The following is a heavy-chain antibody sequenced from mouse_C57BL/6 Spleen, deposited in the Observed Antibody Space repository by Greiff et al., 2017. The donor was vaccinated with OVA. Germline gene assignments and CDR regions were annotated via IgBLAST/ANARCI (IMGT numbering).Heavy chain of an antibody. CDR1: GFTFSSYG. D-gene: IGHD1-1*01. Sequence: EVMLVESGGDLVKPGGSLKLSCAASGFTFSSYGMSWVRQTPDKRLEWVATISSGGSYTYYPDSVKGRFTISRDNAKNTLYLQMSSLKSEDPAMYYCARSYGSSYWYFDVWGTGTTVTVSS. CDR3: ARSYGSSYWYFDV. V-gene: IGHV5-6*01. J-gene: IGHJ1*03. CDR2: ISSGGSYT.